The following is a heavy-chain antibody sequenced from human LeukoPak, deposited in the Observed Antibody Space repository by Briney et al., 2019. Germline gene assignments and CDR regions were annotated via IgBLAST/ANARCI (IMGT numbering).Heavy chain of an antibody. CDR3: ARRLYDSSGYYYYFDY. CDR2: IYPSDSDT. CDR1: GYSFPSYW. D-gene: IGHD3-22*01. J-gene: IGHJ4*02. V-gene: IGHV5-51*01. Sequence: GESLKISCKASGYSFPSYWIGWVRQMPGKGLEWMGIIYPSDSDTTYSPSFQGQVTISADKSISTAYLQWSSLKASDAAMYYCARRLYDSSGYYYYFDYWGQGPLVTVSS.